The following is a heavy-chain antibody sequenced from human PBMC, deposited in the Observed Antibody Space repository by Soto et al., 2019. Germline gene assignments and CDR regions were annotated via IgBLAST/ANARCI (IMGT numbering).Heavy chain of an antibody. D-gene: IGHD3-10*01. J-gene: IGHJ4*02. CDR2: ISGSGGST. V-gene: IGHV3-23*01. CDR1: GFTFSSYA. CDR3: AKSGPIGGPTDTPTTKYYFDY. Sequence: GESLKISCAASGFTFSSYAMSWVRQAPGKGLEWVSAISGSGGSTYYADSVKGRFTISRDNSKNTLYLQMNSLRAEDTAVYYCAKSGPIGGPTDTPTTKYYFDYWGQGTLVTVSS.